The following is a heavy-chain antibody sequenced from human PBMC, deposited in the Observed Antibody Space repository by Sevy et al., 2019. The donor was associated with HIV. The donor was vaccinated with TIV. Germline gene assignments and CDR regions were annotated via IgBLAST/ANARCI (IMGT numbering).Heavy chain of an antibody. D-gene: IGHD4-17*01. J-gene: IGHJ4*02. CDR2: INNSGGST. CDR3: AKRKMGIDYGDNFDY. V-gene: IGHV3-23*01. CDR1: GFTFSSYA. Sequence: GGSLRLSCAASGFTFSSYAMSWVRQAPGKGLEWVSTINNSGGSTYYADPVQGRFTISRDNSKNTLYLQMNSLRAEDTAVYYCAKRKMGIDYGDNFDYWGQGTLVTVSS.